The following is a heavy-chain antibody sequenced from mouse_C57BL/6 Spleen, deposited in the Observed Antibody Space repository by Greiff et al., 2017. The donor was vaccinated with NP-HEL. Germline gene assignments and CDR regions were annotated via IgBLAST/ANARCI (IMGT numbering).Heavy chain of an antibody. CDR1: GYTFTDYE. J-gene: IGHJ2*01. Sequence: QVQLKQPGAELVRPGASVTLSCKASGYTFTDYEMHWVKQTPVHGLEWIGAIDPETGGTAYNQKFKGKAILTADKSSSTAYMELRSLTSEDSAVYYCTRDTAVEVYFDYWGQGTTLTVSS. CDR3: TRDTAVEVYFDY. CDR2: IDPETGGT. V-gene: IGHV1-15*01. D-gene: IGHD1-1*01.